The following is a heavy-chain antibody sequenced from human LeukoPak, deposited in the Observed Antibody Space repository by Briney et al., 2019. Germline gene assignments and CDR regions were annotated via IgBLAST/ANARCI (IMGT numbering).Heavy chain of an antibody. CDR2: INHSGST. CDR3: ARAKAGPRRYFDY. J-gene: IGHJ4*02. D-gene: IGHD6-19*01. Sequence: SETLSLTCAVYGGSFSGYYWSWIRQPPGKGLEWIGEINHSGSTNYNPSLKSRVTISVDTSKNQFSLKLSSVTAADTAVYYCARAKAGPRRYFDYWGQGTLVTVSS. CDR1: GGSFSGYY. V-gene: IGHV4-34*01.